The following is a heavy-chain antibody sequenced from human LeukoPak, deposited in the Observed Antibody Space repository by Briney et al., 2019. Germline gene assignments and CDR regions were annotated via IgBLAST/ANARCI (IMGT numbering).Heavy chain of an antibody. J-gene: IGHJ4*02. CDR1: GFTFSSYG. CDR2: IRYDGSNK. CDR3: ARLREIPVFGVVTKSTSYFDY. V-gene: IGHV3-30*02. Sequence: GGSLRLSCAASGFTFSSYGMHWVRQAPGKGLEWVAFIRYDGSNKYYADSVKGRFTISRDNAKNSLYLQMNSLRAEDTAVYYCARLREIPVFGVVTKSTSYFDYWGQGTLVTVSS. D-gene: IGHD3-3*01.